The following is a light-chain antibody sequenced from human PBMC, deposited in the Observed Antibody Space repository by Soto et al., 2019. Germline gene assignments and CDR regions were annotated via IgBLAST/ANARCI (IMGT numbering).Light chain of an antibody. J-gene: IGKJ1*01. CDR3: QQSSTTPWT. CDR1: QSSSRY. V-gene: IGKV1-39*01. Sequence: DIQMTQSPSSLSASVGDRVTITCRASQSSSRYLNWFQQKPGKAPNLLIYHTSTLQSGVPSRFSGSGSGTYFTLTISSLQPEDFATYYCQQSSTTPWTFGRGTKVEIK. CDR2: HTS.